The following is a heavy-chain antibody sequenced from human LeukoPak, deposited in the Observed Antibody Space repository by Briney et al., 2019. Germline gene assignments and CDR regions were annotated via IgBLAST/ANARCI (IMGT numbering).Heavy chain of an antibody. CDR3: AREGITIFGVVSVKGMDV. D-gene: IGHD3-3*01. CDR2: FNPKSGGT. J-gene: IGHJ6*02. CDR1: GYTFTDFY. Sequence: GASVKVSCKASGYTFTDFYMHWVRQAPGQGHEWMGWFNPKSGGTSYAQKFQGRVTMTRDTSISTAYMELSRLRSDDTAVYYCAREGITIFGVVSVKGMDVWGQGTTVTVSS. V-gene: IGHV1-2*02.